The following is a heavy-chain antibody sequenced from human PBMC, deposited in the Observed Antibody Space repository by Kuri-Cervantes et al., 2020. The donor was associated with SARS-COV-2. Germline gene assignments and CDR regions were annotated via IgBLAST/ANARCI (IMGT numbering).Heavy chain of an antibody. J-gene: IGHJ4*02. CDR3: AREYYDRSLDY. CDR1: GYTFTSYG. CDR2: INPNSGGT. D-gene: IGHD3-22*01. Sequence: ASVKVSCKASGYTFTSYGISWVRQAPGQGLEWMGRINPNSGGTNYAQKFQGRVTMTRDTSISTAYMELSRLRSDDTVVYYCAREYYDRSLDYWGQGTLVTVSS. V-gene: IGHV1-2*05.